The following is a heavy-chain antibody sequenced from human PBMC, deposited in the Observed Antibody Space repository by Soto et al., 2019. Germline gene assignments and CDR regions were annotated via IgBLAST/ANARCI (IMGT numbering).Heavy chain of an antibody. D-gene: IGHD1-26*01. Sequence: DVQLLESGGGQVQPGGSLTLSCAASRFTFSDFAMSWVRQAPGKGLEWVSSIGGTGSDTYYADSVKGRFTISRDNSRNTLFLQMDNLRDEDTAVYYCAKDAVPYNGKWDWFDSWGQGTLVTVSS. J-gene: IGHJ5*01. CDR3: AKDAVPYNGKWDWFDS. CDR2: IGGTGSDT. CDR1: RFTFSDFA. V-gene: IGHV3-23*01.